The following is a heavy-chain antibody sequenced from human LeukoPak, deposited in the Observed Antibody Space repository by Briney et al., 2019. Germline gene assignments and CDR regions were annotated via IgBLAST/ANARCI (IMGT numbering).Heavy chain of an antibody. CDR1: GFTVSSNY. CDR3: ARGLYDSGTYYPFYFDS. Sequence: GGSLRLSCAASGFTVSSNYMNWVRQAPGKRLEWISVIYSSGRTYYADAVKGRFTISTDKSKNTLSLQMNSLRADDTAVYYCARGLYDSGTYYPFYFDSWGQGTLVSVSS. V-gene: IGHV3-66*02. CDR2: IYSSGRT. J-gene: IGHJ4*02. D-gene: IGHD3-10*01.